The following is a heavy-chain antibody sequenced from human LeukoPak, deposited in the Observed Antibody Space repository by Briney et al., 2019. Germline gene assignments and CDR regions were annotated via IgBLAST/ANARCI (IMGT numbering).Heavy chain of an antibody. V-gene: IGHV3-30-3*01. Sequence: PGRSLRLSCAASGFTFSSYAMHWVRQAPGKGLEWVAVISYDGSNKYYADSVKGRFTISRDNAKNSLYLQMNSLRAEDTAVYYCASGGSAWGQGTMVTVSS. CDR1: GFTFSSYA. D-gene: IGHD1-26*01. CDR2: ISYDGSNK. J-gene: IGHJ3*01. CDR3: ASGGSA.